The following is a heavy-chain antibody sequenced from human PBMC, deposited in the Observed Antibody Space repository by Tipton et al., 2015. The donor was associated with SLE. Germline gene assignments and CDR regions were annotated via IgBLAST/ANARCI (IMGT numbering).Heavy chain of an antibody. D-gene: IGHD6-19*01. Sequence: TLSLTCAVSGGSISSDNWWNWVRQPPGKGLEWIGEINHSGSTNYNPSLKSRVTISVDTSKNQFSLKLSSVTAADTAVYYCARRLYSSGWYSDYWGQGTLVTVSS. CDR1: GGSISSDNW. J-gene: IGHJ4*02. V-gene: IGHV4-4*02. CDR2: INHSGST. CDR3: ARRLYSSGWYSDY.